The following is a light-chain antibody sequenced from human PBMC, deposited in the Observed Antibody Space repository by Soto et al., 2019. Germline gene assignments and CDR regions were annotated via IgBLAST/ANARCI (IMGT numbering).Light chain of an antibody. CDR1: QSVTYDQ. J-gene: IGKJ1*01. CDR2: GAS. CDR3: QQYGSSPTWT. Sequence: EIVLTQSPDTLSLSPGERATLSCRASQSVTYDQLAWYRQTPGQAPRLLIYGASSRAAGIPDRFSGSGSGTEFTLTISSLQSEDSAVYYCQQYGSSPTWTFGQGTKVDIK. V-gene: IGKV3-20*01.